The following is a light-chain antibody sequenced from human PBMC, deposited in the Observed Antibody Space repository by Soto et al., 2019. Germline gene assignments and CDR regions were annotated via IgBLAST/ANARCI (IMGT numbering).Light chain of an antibody. J-gene: IGKJ1*01. CDR1: QPISTW. CDR2: DAS. CDR3: QHYNSYSEA. V-gene: IGKV1-5*01. Sequence: DIQVTQSPYTLSASVGDRVTLTCRASQPISTWLAWYQEKPGKAPKLLIYDASSLEGGVPSRFSGSGSGTEFTLTISSLQPDDFATYYCQHYNSYSEAFGQGTKVDIK.